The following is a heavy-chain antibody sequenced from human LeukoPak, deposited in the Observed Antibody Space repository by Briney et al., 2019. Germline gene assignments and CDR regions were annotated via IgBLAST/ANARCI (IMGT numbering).Heavy chain of an antibody. J-gene: IGHJ4*02. CDR3: AKDLAGSGSYSFDY. CDR2: ISGSGGST. D-gene: IGHD1-26*01. V-gene: IGHV3-23*01. Sequence: SGGSLRLSCAASGFTFSSYSMSWVRQAPGRGLGWVSAISGSGGSTYYADSVKGRFTISRDNSKNTLYLQMNSLRAEDTAVYYCAKDLAGSGSYSFDYWGQGTLVTVSS. CDR1: GFTFSSYS.